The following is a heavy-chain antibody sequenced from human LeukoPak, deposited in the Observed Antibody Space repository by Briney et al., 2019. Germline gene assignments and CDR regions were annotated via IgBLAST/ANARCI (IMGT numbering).Heavy chain of an antibody. CDR3: ARTLGWASSRYPFDG. V-gene: IGHV4-39*01. D-gene: IGHD3-16*02. J-gene: IGHJ4*02. CDR1: GGSISSSNYY. CDR2: MYYSGNT. Sequence: SETLSLTCTVSGGSISSSNYYWGWIRQPPGKGLEGIGSMYYSGNTDYNPSLKSRVTISVDTSKNQFSLKVNSVTAADTAVYYCARTLGWASSRYPFDGWGQGTLVTISS.